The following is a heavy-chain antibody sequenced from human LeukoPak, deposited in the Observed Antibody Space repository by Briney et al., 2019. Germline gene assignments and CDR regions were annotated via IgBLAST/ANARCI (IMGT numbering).Heavy chain of an antibody. D-gene: IGHD1-26*01. Sequence: PGGSLRLSCAASGFTFDDYAMHWVRQAPGKGLEWVPGISWNSGSIGYADSVKGRFTISRDNAKNTVYLQMNSLRAEDTAVNYCARGASGSYYVDYWGQGILVTVSS. CDR2: ISWNSGSI. V-gene: IGHV3-9*01. J-gene: IGHJ4*02. CDR1: GFTFDDYA. CDR3: ARGASGSYYVDY.